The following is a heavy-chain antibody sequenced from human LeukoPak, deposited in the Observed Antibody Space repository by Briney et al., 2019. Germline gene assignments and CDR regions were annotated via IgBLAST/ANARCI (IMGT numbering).Heavy chain of an antibody. CDR3: ARPFNWNDYFDY. CDR2: ISAYSGNT. CDR1: GYTFTTYN. J-gene: IGHJ4*02. D-gene: IGHD1-1*01. V-gene: IGHV1-18*01. Sequence: ASVKVSCKASGYTFTTYNINWVRQAPGQGLEWMGWISAYSGNTNYAQKVQGRVTMTTDTATSTAYMELRSLTSDDTAVYYCARPFNWNDYFDYWGQGTLVTVSP.